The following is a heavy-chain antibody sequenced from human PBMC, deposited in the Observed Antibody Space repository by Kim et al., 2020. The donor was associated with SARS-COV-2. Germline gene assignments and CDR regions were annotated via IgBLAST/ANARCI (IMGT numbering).Heavy chain of an antibody. CDR3: AKDMHYYGSGSYYKQIGHCGMDV. CDR1: GFTFDDYA. V-gene: IGHV3-9*01. CDR2: ISWNSGSI. J-gene: IGHJ6*04. Sequence: GGSLRLSCAASGFTFDDYAMHWVRQAPGKGLEWVSGISWNSGSIGYADSVKGRFTISRDNAKNSLYLQMNSLRAEDTALYYCAKDMHYYGSGSYYKQIGHCGMDVWGEGTTVTVSS. D-gene: IGHD3-10*01.